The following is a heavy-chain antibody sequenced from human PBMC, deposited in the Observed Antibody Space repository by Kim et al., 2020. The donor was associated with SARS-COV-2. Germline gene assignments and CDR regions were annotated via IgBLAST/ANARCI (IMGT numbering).Heavy chain of an antibody. CDR2: IRSKRYGGKK. Sequence: GGSLRLSCTASGFTFGDYSMGWFRQAPGKGLEWVAFIRSKRYGGKKEYAASMKGSFTISRDDSKHIAYLQMTSLKNEDTGVYYCVTIFRVGSKEDYGM. CDR1: GFTFGDYS. J-gene: IGHJ6*01. V-gene: IGHV3-49*03. D-gene: IGHD3-3*01. CDR3: VTIFRVGSKEDYGM.